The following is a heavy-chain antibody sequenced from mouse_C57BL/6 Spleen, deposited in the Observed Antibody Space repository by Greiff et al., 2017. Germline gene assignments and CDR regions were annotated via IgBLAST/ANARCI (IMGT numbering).Heavy chain of an antibody. Sequence: QVQLQQPGAELVRPGSSVKLSCKASGYTFTSSWMQWVKQRPIQALEWIGNIDPSDSETHYNQKFKDKATLTVDKSSSTAYMQLSSLTSEYSAVYYCVNYGWYCSVWGTGTTVTASS. CDR2: IDPSDSET. J-gene: IGHJ1*03. CDR1: GYTFTSSW. CDR3: VNYGWYCSV. V-gene: IGHV1-52*01. D-gene: IGHD1-1*01.